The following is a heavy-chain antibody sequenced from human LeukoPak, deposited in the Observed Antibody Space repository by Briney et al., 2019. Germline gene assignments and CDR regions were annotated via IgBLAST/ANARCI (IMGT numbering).Heavy chain of an antibody. J-gene: IGHJ2*01. Sequence: SETLSLTCTVSGGSISSYYWSWIRQPPGKGLEWIGYIYYSGSTNYNPSLKSRVTISVDTSKNQFSLKLSSVTAADTAVYYCARTIAVAAPGRPLYFDLWGRGTLVTVSS. V-gene: IGHV4-59*01. CDR1: GGSISSYY. D-gene: IGHD6-19*01. CDR2: IYYSGST. CDR3: ARTIAVAAPGRPLYFDL.